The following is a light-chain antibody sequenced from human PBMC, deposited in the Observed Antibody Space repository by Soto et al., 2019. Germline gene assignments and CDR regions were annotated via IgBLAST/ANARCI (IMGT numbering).Light chain of an antibody. V-gene: IGKV3-15*01. Sequence: EIVMTQSPATLSVSPGESATLACRASQSVSSNLAWHQQKPGQAPRILMYDASTRATGISARFSGSGSGTESTLTISSLQSEDFAVYYCQQYHNWPITFGQGTRLEIK. CDR3: QQYHNWPIT. CDR2: DAS. J-gene: IGKJ5*01. CDR1: QSVSSN.